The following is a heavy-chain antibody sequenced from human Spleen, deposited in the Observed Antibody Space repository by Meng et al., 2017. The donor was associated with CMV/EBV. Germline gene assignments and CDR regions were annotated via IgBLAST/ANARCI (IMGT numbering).Heavy chain of an antibody. V-gene: IGHV1-69*12. D-gene: IGHD3-22*01. CDR2: IIPIFGTA. Sequence: HVPRVLPGAEGKKRGSWVKASCKASGGTFSSYAISWVRQAPGQGLEWMGGIIPIFGTANYAQKFQGRVTITADESTSTAYMELSSLRSEDTAVYYCARDRNYDSSGYSSGWFDPWGQGTLVTVSS. CDR1: GGTFSSYA. J-gene: IGHJ5*02. CDR3: ARDRNYDSSGYSSGWFDP.